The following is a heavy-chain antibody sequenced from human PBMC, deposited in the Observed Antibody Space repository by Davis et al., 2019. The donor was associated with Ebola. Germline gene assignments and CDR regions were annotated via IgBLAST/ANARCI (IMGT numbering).Heavy chain of an antibody. CDR3: ARQESLYGSIDT. CDR2: IYPGDPGDSVP. V-gene: IGHV5-51*01. D-gene: IGHD2-15*01. J-gene: IGHJ5*02. CDR1: GYSFTNYW. Sequence: GESLKISCKVSGYSFTNYWIAWVRQMPGKGLEFMGIIYPGDPGDSVPRYSPSFEGQVTISVDRSITTAYLQWSSLKASDSAMYYCARQESLYGSIDTWGQGTLVTVSS.